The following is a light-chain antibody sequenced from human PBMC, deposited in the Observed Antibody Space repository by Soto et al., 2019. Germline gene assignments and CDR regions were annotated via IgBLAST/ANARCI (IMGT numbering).Light chain of an antibody. CDR2: EVS. CDR1: TSDVGGYNY. Sequence: QSALTQPASVSGSPGQSITISCTGTTSDVGGYNYVSWFQQHPGRAPKLLVYEVSSRPSGVSSRFSGSRSGNTASLTISGLQAEDEADYYCSSYTKDNTVVFGGGTKLTVL. V-gene: IGLV2-14*01. J-gene: IGLJ2*01. CDR3: SSYTKDNTVV.